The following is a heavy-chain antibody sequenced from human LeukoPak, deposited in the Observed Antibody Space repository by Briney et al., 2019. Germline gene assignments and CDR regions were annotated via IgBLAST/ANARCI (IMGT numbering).Heavy chain of an antibody. Sequence: PGGSLRLSCAASGFTFSSYWMTWVRQAPGKGLEWVANIKQDGSEKYYVDSVKGRFTIFRDNAKNSLYLQMNSLRGEDTALYYCAKDDILDYWGQGTLVTVSS. CDR2: IKQDGSEK. J-gene: IGHJ4*02. D-gene: IGHD3-9*01. CDR1: GFTFSSYW. V-gene: IGHV3-7*01. CDR3: AKDDILDY.